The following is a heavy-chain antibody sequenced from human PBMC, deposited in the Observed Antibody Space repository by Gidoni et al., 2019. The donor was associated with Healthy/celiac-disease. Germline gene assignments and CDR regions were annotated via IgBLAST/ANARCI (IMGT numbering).Heavy chain of an antibody. CDR3: AKDLRLRPMVRGVTFGDY. V-gene: IGHV3-23*01. J-gene: IGHJ4*02. Sequence: EVQLLESGGGLVQPGGSLRLSCAASEFTFSSYAMSWVRQAPGKGLEWVSAISGSGGSTYYADSVKGRFTISRDNSKNTLYLQMNSLRAEDTAVYYCAKDLRLRPMVRGVTFGDYWGQGTLVTVSS. D-gene: IGHD3-10*01. CDR1: EFTFSSYA. CDR2: ISGSGGST.